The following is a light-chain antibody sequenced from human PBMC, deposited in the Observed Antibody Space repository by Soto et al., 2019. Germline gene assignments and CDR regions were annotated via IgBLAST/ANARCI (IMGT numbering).Light chain of an antibody. CDR3: QQYSNWPPLYT. J-gene: IGKJ2*01. Sequence: ERVMTQSPATLSVSPGERATLSCRASQSVSSYLAWYQQKPGLPPRLLIYDASTRATGIPDRFSGSGSGTDFTLTISSLQSADFAVYYCQQYSNWPPLYTFGRGTKLEIK. CDR1: QSVSSY. V-gene: IGKV3-15*01. CDR2: DAS.